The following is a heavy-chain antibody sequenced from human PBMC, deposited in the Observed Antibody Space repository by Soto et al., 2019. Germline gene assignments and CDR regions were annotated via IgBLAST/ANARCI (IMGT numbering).Heavy chain of an antibody. D-gene: IGHD6-19*01. Sequence: QVQLVQSGAEMRKPGSSVRVSCKASGAAFTNYAFYWVRQAPGQGLEWMGGIIPFFGTANYPQKFQGRVTITADESTSTAYLELSSLRSDDTAVYFCATDELGCPSGLSDGQLQQGAHYHGLDVW. CDR1: GAAFTNYA. V-gene: IGHV1-69*01. CDR2: IIPFFGTA. J-gene: IGHJ6*01. CDR3: ATDELGCPSGLSDGQLQQGAHYHGLDV.